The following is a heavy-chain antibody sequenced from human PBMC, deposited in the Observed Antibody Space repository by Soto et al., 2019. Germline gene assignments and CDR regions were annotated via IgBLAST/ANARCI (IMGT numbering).Heavy chain of an antibody. CDR3: ARDAAAGLNDY. V-gene: IGHV1-18*01. D-gene: IGHD6-13*01. J-gene: IGHJ4*02. CDR1: AYTFTCYG. CDR2: ISAYNGNT. Sequence: QVQLEQSGAEVKKPGASVKVSCKASAYTFTCYGISWVRQAPGQGLEWMGWISAYNGNTKYVQKFQGRVTMTTDTSTSTAYMELRSLRSDDTAVYYCARDAAAGLNDYWGQGTLVTVSS.